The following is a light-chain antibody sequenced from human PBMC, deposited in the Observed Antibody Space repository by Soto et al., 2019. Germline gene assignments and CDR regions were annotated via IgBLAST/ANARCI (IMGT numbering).Light chain of an antibody. CDR1: SSNIGGNS. J-gene: IGLJ1*01. CDR3: GSWDSSLSDYV. Sequence: QPVLTQPPSVSAAPGQKVTISCSGSSSNIGGNSVSWYQQLPGTAPKLLIYDDNKRPSGIPDRFSGSKSGTSATLGITGFQTGDEADYYCGSWDSSLSDYVFGTGNKVTV. V-gene: IGLV1-51*01. CDR2: DDN.